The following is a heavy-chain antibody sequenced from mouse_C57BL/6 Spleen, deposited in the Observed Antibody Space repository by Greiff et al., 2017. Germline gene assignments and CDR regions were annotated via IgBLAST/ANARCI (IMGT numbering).Heavy chain of an antibody. J-gene: IGHJ4*01. CDR2: INPSTGGT. CDR1: GYSFTGYY. V-gene: IGHV1-42*01. Sequence: VQLQQPGPELVKPGASVKISCKASGYSFTGYYMNWVKQSPEKSLEWIGEINPSTGGTTYNQKFKAKATLTVDKSSSTAYMQLKSLTSEDSAVYYCASYGTYAMDYWGQGTSVTVSS. D-gene: IGHD1-1*01. CDR3: ASYGTYAMDY.